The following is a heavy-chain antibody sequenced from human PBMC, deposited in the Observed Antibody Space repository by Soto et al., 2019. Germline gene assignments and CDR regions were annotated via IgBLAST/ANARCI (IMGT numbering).Heavy chain of an antibody. CDR1: GFTFSSYG. Sequence: GGSLRLSCAAPGFTFSSYGMHWVRQAPGKGLEWVAVISYDGSNKYYADSVKGRFTISRDNSKNTLYLQMNSLRAEDTAVYYCAKDGMQLRGDYYYYYMDVWGKGTTVTVSS. V-gene: IGHV3-30*18. CDR3: AKDGMQLRGDYYYYYMDV. J-gene: IGHJ6*03. D-gene: IGHD6-6*01. CDR2: ISYDGSNK.